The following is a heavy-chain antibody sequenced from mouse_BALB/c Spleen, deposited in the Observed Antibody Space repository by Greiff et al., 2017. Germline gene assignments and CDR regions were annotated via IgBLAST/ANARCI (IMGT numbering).Heavy chain of an antibody. CDR1: GFSLTSYG. J-gene: IGHJ4*01. Sequence: VQLQQSGPDLVAPSQSLSITCTVSGFSLTSYGVHWVRQPPGKGLEWLVVIWSDGSTTYNSALKSRLSISKDNSKSQVFLKMNSLQTDDTAMYYCARHEKGYYGSSYGYAMDYWGQGTSVTVSS. D-gene: IGHD1-1*01. V-gene: IGHV2-6-2*01. CDR2: IWSDGST. CDR3: ARHEKGYYGSSYGYAMDY.